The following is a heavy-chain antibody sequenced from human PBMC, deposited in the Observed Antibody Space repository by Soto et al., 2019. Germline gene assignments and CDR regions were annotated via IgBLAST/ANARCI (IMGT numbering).Heavy chain of an antibody. J-gene: IGHJ4*02. D-gene: IGHD2-21*01. Sequence: NPSETLSLTCTVSGGSISSSSYYWGWIRQPPGKGLEWIGSIYYSGSTYYNPSLKSRVTISVDTSKNQFSLKLSSVTAADTAVYYCARLGLLYYFDYWGQGTLVTVSS. V-gene: IGHV4-39*01. CDR1: GGSISSSSYY. CDR2: IYYSGST. CDR3: ARLGLLYYFDY.